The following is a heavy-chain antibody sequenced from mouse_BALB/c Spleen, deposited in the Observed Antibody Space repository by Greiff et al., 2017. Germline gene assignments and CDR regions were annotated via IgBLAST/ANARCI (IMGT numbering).Heavy chain of an antibody. CDR1: GYTFTSYW. V-gene: IGHV1S127*01. J-gene: IGHJ2*01. CDR2: IDPSDSYT. CDR3: TRWGY. Sequence: QVQLQQPGAELVKPGASVKMSCKASGYTFTSYWMHWVKQRPGQGLEWIGVIDPSDSYTSYNQKFKGKATLTVDTSSSTAYMQLSSLTSEDSAVYYCTRWGYWGQGTTLTVSS.